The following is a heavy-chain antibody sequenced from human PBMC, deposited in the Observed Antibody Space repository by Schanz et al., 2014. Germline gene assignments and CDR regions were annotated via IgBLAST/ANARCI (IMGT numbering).Heavy chain of an antibody. CDR1: GGSISSYY. J-gene: IGHJ5*02. Sequence: QVQLQESGPGLVKPSETLSLTCTVSGGSISSYYWSWIRQPPGKGLEWIGYIYYSGSTNYNPSLKSRVTISIDTSKNQFSLKLSSVTAADTAVYYCARTVERWFGELMSVGWFDPWGQGTLVTVSS. CDR3: ARTVERWFGELMSVGWFDP. V-gene: IGHV4-59*01. D-gene: IGHD3-10*01. CDR2: IYYSGST.